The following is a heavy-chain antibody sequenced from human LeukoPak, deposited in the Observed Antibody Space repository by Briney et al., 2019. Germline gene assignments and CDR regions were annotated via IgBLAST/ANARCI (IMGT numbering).Heavy chain of an antibody. J-gene: IGHJ4*02. CDR2: ISSSSSTI. D-gene: IGHD2-15*01. CDR3: ASTIHCSGGTCYVP. Sequence: GGSLRLSCAVSGFTFSSYNMNWVRQAPGKGLEWVSYISSSSSTIYYADSVKGRFTISRDNAKNSLYLQMNSLRAEDTAVYYCASTIHCSGGTCYVPWGQGTLVTVSS. V-gene: IGHV3-48*01. CDR1: GFTFSSYN.